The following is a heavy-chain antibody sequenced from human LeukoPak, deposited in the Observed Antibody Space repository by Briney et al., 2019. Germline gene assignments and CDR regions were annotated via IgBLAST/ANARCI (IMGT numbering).Heavy chain of an antibody. D-gene: IGHD6-19*01. J-gene: IGHJ4*02. V-gene: IGHV3-53*01. CDR3: ARVSLSSRDYFDF. CDR2: IHSGGNT. CDR1: GFSVSSNY. Sequence: PGGSLRLSCAASGFSVSSNYMSWVRQVPGTGLEWLSIIHSGGNTYYADSVKGRFTISRDNSRNTLFLQMNSLRVEDTAVYSCARVSLSSRDYFDFWGQGTLVTVSS.